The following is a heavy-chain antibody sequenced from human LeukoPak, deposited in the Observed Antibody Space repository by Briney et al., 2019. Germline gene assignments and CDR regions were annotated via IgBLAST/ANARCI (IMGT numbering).Heavy chain of an antibody. Sequence: GGSLRLSCAASGFTFDDYTMHWVRQAPGKGLEWVSLISWDGGSTYYADSVKGRFTISRDNSKNSLYLQMNSLRAEDTAVYYCAREGKRGASDYWGQGTLVTVSS. V-gene: IGHV3-43*01. CDR1: GFTFDDYT. CDR2: ISWDGGST. CDR3: AREGKRGASDY. J-gene: IGHJ4*02. D-gene: IGHD1-26*01.